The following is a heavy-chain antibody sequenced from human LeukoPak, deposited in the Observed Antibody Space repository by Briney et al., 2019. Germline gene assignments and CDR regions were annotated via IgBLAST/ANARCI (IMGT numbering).Heavy chain of an antibody. CDR3: ARDFLHSSTSRPFDY. Sequence: GGSLRLSCAASGFFFGDYNMNWVRQAPGKGLEWVTCIFSRSESILYADSVKGRFTISRDNAKNSLYLQMDSLRAEDTAVYYCARDFLHSSTSRPFDYWGQGTLVTVSS. CDR1: GFFFGDYN. D-gene: IGHD2-2*01. J-gene: IGHJ4*02. V-gene: IGHV3-21*01. CDR2: IFSRSESI.